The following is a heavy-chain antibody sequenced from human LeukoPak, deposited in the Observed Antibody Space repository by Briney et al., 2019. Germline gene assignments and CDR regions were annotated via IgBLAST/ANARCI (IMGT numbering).Heavy chain of an antibody. CDR3: ARGPYYFDS. Sequence: KPSETLSLTCSVSGSSITSVSYWAWIRQAPEKGLEWIGSLSHSGATYYNPSLTSRLSTSVDTSNNRFSLRLSSVTAADTAVYYCARGPYYFDSWGPGTLVTVSS. CDR2: LSHSGAT. CDR1: GSSITSVSY. V-gene: IGHV4-38-2*02. J-gene: IGHJ4*02.